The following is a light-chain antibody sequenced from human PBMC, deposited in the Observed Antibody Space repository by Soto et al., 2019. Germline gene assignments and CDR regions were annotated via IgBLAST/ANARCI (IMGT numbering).Light chain of an antibody. Sequence: ETVMTQSPATLSVSPWEIATLSCRASQSVSSNLAWYQQKPGQPPRLLIYDISTRATGIPTRFSGSGSGTEFTLTISSLQSEDFAVYYCQQYNSWPLTFGGGTKVDNK. V-gene: IGKV3D-15*01. CDR2: DIS. CDR1: QSVSSN. CDR3: QQYNSWPLT. J-gene: IGKJ4*01.